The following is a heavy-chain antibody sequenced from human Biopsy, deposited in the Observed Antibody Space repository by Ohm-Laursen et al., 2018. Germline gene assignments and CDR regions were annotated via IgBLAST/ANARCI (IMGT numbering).Heavy chain of an antibody. CDR2: ISWHSGSR. J-gene: IGHJ6*02. CDR1: GFTFDDYA. Sequence: SLRLSCAASGFTFDDYAMHWVRQAPGKGLEWVSGISWHSGSRGYADSVKGRFTISRDNAKEGLYLQMNSLRAEDTALYYCAKDVRVKVQLDGMDVWGQGTTVTVSS. D-gene: IGHD1-1*01. V-gene: IGHV3-9*01. CDR3: AKDVRVKVQLDGMDV.